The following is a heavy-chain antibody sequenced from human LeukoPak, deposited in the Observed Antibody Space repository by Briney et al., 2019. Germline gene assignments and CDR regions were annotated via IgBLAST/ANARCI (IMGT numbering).Heavy chain of an antibody. Sequence: PGGSLRLSCAASGFTFSDYYMSWIRQAPGKGLEWVSGISWNSGSIGYADSVKGRFTISRDNAKNSLYLQMNSLRAEDTALYYCAKGVVPAANDAFDIWGQGTMVTVSS. CDR3: AKGVVPAANDAFDI. D-gene: IGHD2-2*01. V-gene: IGHV3-9*01. J-gene: IGHJ3*02. CDR1: GFTFSDYY. CDR2: ISWNSGSI.